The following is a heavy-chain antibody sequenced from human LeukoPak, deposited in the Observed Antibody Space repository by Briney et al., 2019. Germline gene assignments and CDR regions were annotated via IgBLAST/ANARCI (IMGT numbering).Heavy chain of an antibody. J-gene: IGHJ6*03. CDR1: GFTFSSYA. D-gene: IGHD6-13*01. V-gene: IGHV3-23*01. CDR3: AKAEPIEQLVLYYYYYMDV. Sequence: PGGSLRLSCAASGFTFSSYAMSWVRQAPGKGLEGVSAISGSGGSTYYADSVKGRFTISRDNSKNTLYLQMNSLRAEDTAVYYCAKAEPIEQLVLYYYYYMDVWGKGTTVTVSS. CDR2: ISGSGGST.